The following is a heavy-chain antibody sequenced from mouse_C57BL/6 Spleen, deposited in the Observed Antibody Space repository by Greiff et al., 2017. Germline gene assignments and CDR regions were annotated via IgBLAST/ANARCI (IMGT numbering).Heavy chain of an antibody. CDR1: GYTFTSYW. CDR2: IDPSDSYT. J-gene: IGHJ1*03. CDR3: ASPTYGRSYGWYFDV. D-gene: IGHD1-1*01. Sequence: QVQLQQPGAELVKPGASVKLSCKASGYTFTSYWMQWVKQRPGQGLEWIGEIDPSDSYTNYNQKFKGKATLTVDTSSSTAYMQLSSLTSEDSAVYYCASPTYGRSYGWYFDVWGTGTTVTVSS. V-gene: IGHV1-50*01.